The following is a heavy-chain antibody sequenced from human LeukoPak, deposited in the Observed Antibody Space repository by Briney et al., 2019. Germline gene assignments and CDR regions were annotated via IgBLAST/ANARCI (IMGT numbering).Heavy chain of an antibody. Sequence: QSGGSLRLSCTASGFTFGDYAMSWVRQAPGKGLEWVGVIRSKTYGGTTEYAASVKGRFTISRDDSKSIAYLQMTSLKTEDTAVYYCTRNPHRFSMIVVLLPYHDYWGQGTLVTVSS. V-gene: IGHV3-49*04. CDR3: TRNPHRFSMIVVLLPYHDY. D-gene: IGHD3-22*01. J-gene: IGHJ4*02. CDR2: IRSKTYGGTT. CDR1: GFTFGDYA.